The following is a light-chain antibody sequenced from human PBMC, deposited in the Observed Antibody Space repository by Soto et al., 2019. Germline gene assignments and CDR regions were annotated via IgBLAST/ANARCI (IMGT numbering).Light chain of an antibody. CDR1: SSDIGGYNY. J-gene: IGLJ1*01. Sequence: QSALTQPASVSGSPGQSITVSCTGTSSDIGGYNYVSWYQQHPGKAPKIMIYDVSNRPSGVSNRFSGSKSGNTASLTISVLQAEDEADYYCSSYTSSSTDVFGTGTKLTVL. V-gene: IGLV2-14*01. CDR2: DVS. CDR3: SSYTSSSTDV.